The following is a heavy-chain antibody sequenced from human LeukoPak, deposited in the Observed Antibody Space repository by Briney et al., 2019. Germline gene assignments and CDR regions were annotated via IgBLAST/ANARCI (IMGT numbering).Heavy chain of an antibody. V-gene: IGHV4-61*02. Sequence: SQTLSLTCTVSGGSISSGSYYWSWIRQPAGKGLEWIGRIYTSGSTNYNPSLKSRVTISVDTSKNQFSLKLSSVTAADTAVYYCARAGRYYYYMDVWGKGTTVTVSS. CDR1: GGSISSGSYY. J-gene: IGHJ6*03. CDR2: IYTSGST. CDR3: ARAGRYYYYMDV.